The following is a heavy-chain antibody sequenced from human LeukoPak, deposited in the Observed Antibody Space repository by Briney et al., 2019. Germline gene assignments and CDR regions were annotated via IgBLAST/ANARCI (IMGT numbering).Heavy chain of an antibody. CDR2: IRSKGYGGTT. D-gene: IGHD2-8*01. CDR1: GFTFGDYA. CDR3: TRMLCTNGICYFDY. Sequence: GGSLRLSCTASGFTFGDYAITWVRQAPGMGLEWVGFIRSKGYGGTTEYAASVKGGFTISRDDSKSIAYLQMNSLKTEDTAVYYCTRMLCTNGICYFDYWGQGTLVTVSS. V-gene: IGHV3-49*04. J-gene: IGHJ4*02.